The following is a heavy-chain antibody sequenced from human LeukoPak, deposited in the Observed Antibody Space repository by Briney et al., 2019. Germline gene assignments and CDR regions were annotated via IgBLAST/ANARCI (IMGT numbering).Heavy chain of an antibody. D-gene: IGHD6-6*01. J-gene: IGHJ4*02. CDR1: GFTFSDYY. V-gene: IGHV4-34*01. CDR2: INHSGST. Sequence: GSLRLSCAASGFTFSDYYMSWIRQPPGKGLEWIGEINHSGSTNYNPSLKSRVTISVDTSKNQFSLKLSSVTAADTAVYYCARGLGRFRSSGKAFDYWGQGTLVTVSS. CDR3: ARGLGRFRSSGKAFDY.